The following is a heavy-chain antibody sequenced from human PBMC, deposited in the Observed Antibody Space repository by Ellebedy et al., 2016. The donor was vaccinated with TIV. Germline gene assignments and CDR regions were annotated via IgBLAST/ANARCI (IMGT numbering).Heavy chain of an antibody. J-gene: IGHJ4*02. Sequence: GESLKISCAASGFTFSSYSMNWVRQAPGKGLEWVSSITSISSYRFYADSVKGRFTISRDNAKNSLYLQMHSLRAEDTAFYYCVKGSITVTGTCFDSWGQGTLVTVSS. CDR3: VKGSITVTGTCFDS. V-gene: IGHV3-21*04. CDR2: ITSISSYR. CDR1: GFTFSSYS. D-gene: IGHD4-11*01.